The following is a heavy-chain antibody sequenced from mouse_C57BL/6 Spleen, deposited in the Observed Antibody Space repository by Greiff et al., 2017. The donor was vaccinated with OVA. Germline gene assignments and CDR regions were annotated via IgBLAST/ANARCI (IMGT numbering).Heavy chain of an antibody. CDR1: GYTFTSYW. D-gene: IGHD4-1*01. V-gene: IGHV1-69*01. Sequence: QVQLQQSGAELVMPGASVKLSCKASGYTFTSYWMHWVKQRPGQGLEWIGEIDPSDSYTNYNQKFKGKSTLTVDKSSSTAYMQLSSLTSEDSAVYYCARGLANWANYFDYWGQGTTLTVSS. CDR3: ARGLANWANYFDY. CDR2: IDPSDSYT. J-gene: IGHJ2*01.